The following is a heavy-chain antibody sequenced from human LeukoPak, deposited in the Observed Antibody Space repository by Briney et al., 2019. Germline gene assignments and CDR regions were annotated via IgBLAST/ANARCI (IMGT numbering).Heavy chain of an antibody. D-gene: IGHD3-22*01. J-gene: IGHJ4*02. CDR1: GFTFSSYA. CDR3: VKGPYTNYYDSTGYDY. Sequence: GGSLRLSCAASGFTFSSYAMSWVRQAPGKGLEWVSAISGSGGSTYYADSVKGRFTVSRDNPENTVYLQLNSLRVEDTAVYYCVKGPYTNYYDSTGYDYWGQGALDTVSS. CDR2: ISGSGGST. V-gene: IGHV3-23*01.